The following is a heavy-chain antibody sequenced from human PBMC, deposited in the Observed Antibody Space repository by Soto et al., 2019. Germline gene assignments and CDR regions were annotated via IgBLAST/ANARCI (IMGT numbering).Heavy chain of an antibody. J-gene: IGHJ4*02. CDR1: GASFSGYY. CDR2: INHSGST. V-gene: IGHV4-34*01. D-gene: IGHD2-2*01. Sequence: PSETLFLTCAVYGASFSGYYWSWIRQPPGKGLEWIGEINHSGSTNYNPSLKSRVTISVDTSKNQFSLKLSSVTAADTAVFYCARLIRCKTTSCYFDYWGQGTLVTVSS. CDR3: ARLIRCKTTSCYFDY.